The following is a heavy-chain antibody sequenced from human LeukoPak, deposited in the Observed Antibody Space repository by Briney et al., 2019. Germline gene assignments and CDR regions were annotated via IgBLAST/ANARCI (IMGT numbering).Heavy chain of an antibody. J-gene: IGHJ6*03. D-gene: IGHD6-6*01. Sequence: GESLQISCKGSGYSFTSYWLGWARQLPGKGLEWMGIIYPGDSDTRYSPSLQGQVTISADKSISTAYLQWNSLKASDTAMYYCARGRSMAAEGDYMDVWGKGTTVTVSS. V-gene: IGHV5-51*01. CDR3: ARGRSMAAEGDYMDV. CDR2: IYPGDSDT. CDR1: GYSFTSYW.